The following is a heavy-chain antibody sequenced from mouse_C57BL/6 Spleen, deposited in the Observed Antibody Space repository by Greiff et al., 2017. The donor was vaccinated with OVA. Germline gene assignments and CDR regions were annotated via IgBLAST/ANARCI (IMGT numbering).Heavy chain of an antibody. V-gene: IGHV1-82*01. D-gene: IGHD2-5*01. CDR3: ANSNYEAWFAY. CDR1: GYAFSSSW. CDR2: IYPGDGDT. J-gene: IGHJ3*01. Sequence: QVQLQQSGPELVKPGASVKISCKASGYAFSSSWMNWVKQRPGKGLEWIGRIYPGDGDTNYNGKFKGKATLTADKSSSTAYMQLSSLTSEDSAVYFCANSNYEAWFAYWGQGTVVTVSA.